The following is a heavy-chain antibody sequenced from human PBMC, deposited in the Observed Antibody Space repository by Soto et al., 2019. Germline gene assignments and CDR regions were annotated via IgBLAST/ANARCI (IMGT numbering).Heavy chain of an antibody. V-gene: IGHV1-69*01. CDR1: GGTFSSYA. CDR3: ARGGDCSSTSCYESQDV. J-gene: IGHJ6*02. CDR2: IIPIFGTA. Sequence: QVQLVQSGAEVKKPGSSVKVSCKASGGTFSSYAISWVRQAPGQGLEWMGGIIPIFGTANYAQKFQGRVTITADESTSTAYMELSSRRSEDTAVYYCARGGDCSSTSCYESQDVWGQGTTVTFSS. D-gene: IGHD2-2*01.